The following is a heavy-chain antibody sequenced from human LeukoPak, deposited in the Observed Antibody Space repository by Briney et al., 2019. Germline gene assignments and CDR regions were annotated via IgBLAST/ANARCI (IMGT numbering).Heavy chain of an antibody. Sequence: SETLSLTCTVSGGSISSTSYYWGWLRQPPGKGLEWIGSMYHTWNTYYNPSLKSRVTMSLDTSKNQFSLKLSSVTAADTAFYCCATGMVSDYWGQGTLVTVSS. CDR1: GGSISSTSYY. J-gene: IGHJ4*02. V-gene: IGHV4-39*07. CDR2: MYHTWNT. D-gene: IGHD5-18*01. CDR3: ATGMVSDY.